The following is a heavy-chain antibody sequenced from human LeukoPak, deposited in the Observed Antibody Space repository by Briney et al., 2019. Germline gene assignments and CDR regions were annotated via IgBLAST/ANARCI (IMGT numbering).Heavy chain of an antibody. Sequence: SETLSLTCTVSGGSISSYYWSWIRQPPGKGLEWIGYIYYSGSTNYNPSLKSRVTISVDTSKNQFSLKVSSVTAADTAVYYCARETSQKGAHYMDVWGKGTMVTISS. CDR2: IYYSGST. CDR3: ARETSQKGAHYMDV. J-gene: IGHJ6*03. V-gene: IGHV4-59*01. CDR1: GGSISSYY. D-gene: IGHD3-16*01.